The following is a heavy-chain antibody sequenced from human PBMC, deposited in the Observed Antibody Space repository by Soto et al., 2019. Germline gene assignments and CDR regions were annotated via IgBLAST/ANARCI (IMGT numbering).Heavy chain of an antibody. D-gene: IGHD3-10*01. Sequence: EVQLVESGGGLVQPGGSLRLSCAASGFTLGSYWMSWVRQAPGKGLEWLGTIKFDASEKKYVDSVKGRFTRSRDNAKNSLYLQMDSLRADDTAVYYCARDSRYVSGTSVNHYVDCWGHGTLVTVSS. CDR3: ARDSRYVSGTSVNHYVDC. J-gene: IGHJ4*01. V-gene: IGHV3-7*01. CDR2: IKFDASEK. CDR1: GFTLGSYW.